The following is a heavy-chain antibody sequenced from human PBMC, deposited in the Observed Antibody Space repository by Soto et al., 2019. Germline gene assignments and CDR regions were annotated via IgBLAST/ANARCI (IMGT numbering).Heavy chain of an antibody. CDR1: GGSISSSSYY. J-gene: IGHJ5*02. D-gene: IGHD2-2*01. CDR3: ARHPRENGDLVPAAMKGIGWFDP. V-gene: IGHV4-39*01. CDR2: IYYSGST. Sequence: QLQLQESGPGLVKPSETLSLTCTVSGGSISSSSYYWGWIRQPPGKGLEWIGSIYYSGSTYYNPSLKSRVTISVDTSKNQFSLKLSSVTAADTAVYYCARHPRENGDLVPAAMKGIGWFDPWGQGTLVTVSS.